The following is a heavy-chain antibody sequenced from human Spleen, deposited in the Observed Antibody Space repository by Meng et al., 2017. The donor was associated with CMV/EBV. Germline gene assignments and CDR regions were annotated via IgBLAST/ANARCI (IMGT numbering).Heavy chain of an antibody. CDR1: GGTFSSYA. CDR2: IIPIFGTA. CDR3: ARDRRRVIEDAFDI. J-gene: IGHJ3*02. Sequence: SVKVSCKASGGTFSSYAISWVRQAPGQGLEWMGGIIPIFGTANYAQKFQGRVTITTDESTSTAYMELSSLRSEDTAVYYCARDRRRVIEDAFDIWGQGTMVTVSS. D-gene: IGHD2/OR15-2a*01. V-gene: IGHV1-69*05.